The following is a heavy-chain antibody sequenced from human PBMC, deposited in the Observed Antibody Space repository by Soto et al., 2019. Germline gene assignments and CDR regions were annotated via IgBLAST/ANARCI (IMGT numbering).Heavy chain of an antibody. CDR3: AREGPRPYYYYGMDV. J-gene: IGHJ6*02. CDR2: ISGYNGNT. Sequence: SVKVSCKSSGYTFSMSGISWVRQAPGQGLEWMGWISGYNGNTNYEQKFQDRVTMTTDTTTNTAYMELRSLRSDDTAVYYCAREGPRPYYYYGMDVWGQGTTVTVSS. V-gene: IGHV1-18*01. CDR1: GYTFSMSG.